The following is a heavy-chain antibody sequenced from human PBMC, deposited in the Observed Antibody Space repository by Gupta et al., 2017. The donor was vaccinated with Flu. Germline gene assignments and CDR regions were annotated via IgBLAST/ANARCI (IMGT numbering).Heavy chain of an antibody. CDR3: AKRGSWGFFDY. Sequence: WVRQAPGKGLEWVSAIGGTGDNTYYADSVRGRFTISRDNSKNTLYLQMNSLSAEDTAVYYCAKRGSWGFFDYWGQGTLVTVSS. D-gene: IGHD3-16*01. CDR2: IGGTGDNT. J-gene: IGHJ4*02. V-gene: IGHV3-23*01.